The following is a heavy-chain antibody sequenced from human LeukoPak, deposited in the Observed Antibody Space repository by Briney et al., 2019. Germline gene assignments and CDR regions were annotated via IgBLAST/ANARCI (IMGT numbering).Heavy chain of an antibody. V-gene: IGHV3-30-3*01. CDR1: GFTFSSYA. CDR3: AIWMGNNADFTGPIDY. J-gene: IGHJ4*02. D-gene: IGHD2-2*03. CDR2: ISYDGSNK. Sequence: GRSLRLSRAASGFTFSSYAMHWVRQAPGKGLEWVAVISYDGSNKYYADSVKGRFIISRDNGKNSLYLQMSSLRAEDTAVYYCAIWMGNNADFTGPIDYWGQGTLVTVSS.